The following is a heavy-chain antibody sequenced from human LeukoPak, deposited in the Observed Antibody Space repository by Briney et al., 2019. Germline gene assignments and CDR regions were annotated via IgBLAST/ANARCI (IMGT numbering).Heavy chain of an antibody. V-gene: IGHV4-59*12. CDR3: ARSLYYDSSGFDY. J-gene: IGHJ4*02. CDR1: GGSISSYY. Sequence: SETLSLTCTVSGGSISSYYWSWIRQPPGKGLEWLGYIYHSGSTYYNPSLKSRVTISVDRSKNQFSLKLSSVTAADTAVYYCARSLYYDSSGFDYWGQGTLVTVSS. D-gene: IGHD3-22*01. CDR2: IYHSGST.